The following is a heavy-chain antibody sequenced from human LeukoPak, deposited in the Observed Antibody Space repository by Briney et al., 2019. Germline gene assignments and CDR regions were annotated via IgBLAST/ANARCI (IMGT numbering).Heavy chain of an antibody. J-gene: IGHJ4*02. D-gene: IGHD2-2*03. CDR1: GFTLKNYA. CDR2: IRDRSDGHAT. Sequence: GGSLRLSCEVSGFTLKNYALHWVRQAPGKGLEWVGRIRDRSDGHATAYAESVKGRFTISRDDSKRTAYLHMNHLKSDDTAIYFCTRSGGLGFDYWGQGTPAAVSS. CDR3: TRSGGLGFDY. V-gene: IGHV3-73*01.